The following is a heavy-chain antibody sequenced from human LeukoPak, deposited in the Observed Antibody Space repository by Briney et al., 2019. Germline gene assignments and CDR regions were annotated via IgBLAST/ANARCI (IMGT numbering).Heavy chain of an antibody. D-gene: IGHD1-1*01. V-gene: IGHV1-18*01. CDR2: ISAYNGNT. J-gene: IGHJ4*02. Sequence: EASVKVSCKASGYTFTSYGISWVRQAPGQGLEWMGWISAYNGNTNYAQKLQGRVTITTDESTSTAYMELSSLRSEDTAVYYCGREGTYNWNEEDYFDYWGQGTLVTVSS. CDR3: GREGTYNWNEEDYFDY. CDR1: GYTFTSYG.